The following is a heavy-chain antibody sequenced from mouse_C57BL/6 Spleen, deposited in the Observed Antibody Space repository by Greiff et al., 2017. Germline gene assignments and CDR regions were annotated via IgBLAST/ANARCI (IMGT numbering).Heavy chain of an antibody. V-gene: IGHV1-54*01. CDR3: ASGLGYYGSIYDFDY. J-gene: IGHJ2*01. D-gene: IGHD1-1*01. CDR1: GYAFTNYL. Sequence: QVQLKQSGAELVRPGTSVKVSCKASGYAFTNYLIEWVKQRPGQGLEWIGVINPGSGGTNYNEKFKGKATLTADKSSSTAYMQLSSLTSEDSAVYFGASGLGYYGSIYDFDYWGQGTTLTVSS. CDR2: INPGSGGT.